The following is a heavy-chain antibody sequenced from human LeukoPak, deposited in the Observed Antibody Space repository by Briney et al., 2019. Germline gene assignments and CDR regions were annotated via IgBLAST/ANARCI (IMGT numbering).Heavy chain of an antibody. CDR2: INSDGSST. Sequence: GGSLRLSCAASGFTFSSYWMHWVRQAPGRGLLWVSRINSDGSSTSYADSVKGRFTISRDNAKNTLYLQMNSLRAEDTAVYYCARRIAAAAAPYYFDYWGQGTLVTVSS. D-gene: IGHD6-13*01. J-gene: IGHJ4*02. V-gene: IGHV3-74*01. CDR3: ARRIAAAAAPYYFDY. CDR1: GFTFSSYW.